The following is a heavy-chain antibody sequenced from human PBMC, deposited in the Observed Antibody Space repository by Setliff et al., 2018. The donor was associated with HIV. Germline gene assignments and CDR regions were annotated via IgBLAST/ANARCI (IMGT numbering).Heavy chain of an antibody. CDR2: IYYSGIT. D-gene: IGHD7-27*01. V-gene: IGHV4-59*11. CDR3: ASGGKLGGYFDF. J-gene: IGHJ4*02. CDR1: GVSISSHY. Sequence: SETLSLTCTVSGVSISSHYWSWIRQSPGKGLEWIGNIYYSGITNYNASLKSRVTISVDTSQNQFALKLTSVPAADTVVYYCASGGKLGGYFDFWGQGTLVTVSS.